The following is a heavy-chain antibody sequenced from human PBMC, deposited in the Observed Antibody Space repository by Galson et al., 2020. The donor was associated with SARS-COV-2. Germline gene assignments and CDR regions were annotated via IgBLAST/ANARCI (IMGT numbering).Heavy chain of an antibody. V-gene: IGHV2-70*04. CDR3: ARQCNALSGASDH. Sequence: SGPPLVKPTQPLTLPCNYSGLSLRTSATRVNWLRQPPGNALEWLARLHWDDDKYYSTSLKTRLTISKDTSKNQVVLIMTNMDPMDTATYYCARQCNALSGASDHWGQGTLVTVSS. D-gene: IGHD3-10*01. CDR1: GLSLRTSATR. CDR2: LHWDDDK. J-gene: IGHJ4*02.